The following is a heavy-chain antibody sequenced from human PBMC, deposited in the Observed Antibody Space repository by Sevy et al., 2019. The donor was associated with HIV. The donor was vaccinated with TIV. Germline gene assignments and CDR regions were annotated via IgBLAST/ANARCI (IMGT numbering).Heavy chain of an antibody. Sequence: GGSLRLSCAASGFTFSSYSMNWVRQAPGKGLEWVSSISSSSYIYYAYSVKGRFTISRDNAKNSLYLQMNSLRAEDTSVYYCARNYGDPPYYYGLDVWGQGTTVTVSS. J-gene: IGHJ6*02. V-gene: IGHV3-21*01. CDR3: ARNYGDPPYYYGLDV. CDR1: GFTFSSYS. D-gene: IGHD4-17*01. CDR2: ISSSSYI.